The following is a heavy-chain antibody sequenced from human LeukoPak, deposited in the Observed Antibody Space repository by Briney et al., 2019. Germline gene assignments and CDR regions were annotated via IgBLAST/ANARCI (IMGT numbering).Heavy chain of an antibody. CDR3: AREPVQLPIDY. J-gene: IGHJ4*01. V-gene: IGHV3-21*01. CDR1: GFTFNTYS. Sequence: PGGSLRLSCAASGFTFNTYSMNWVRQAPGQGLEWVSSTSGGGNSIFYADSVKGRFTISRDNAKNSLYLQMNSLRAEDTAVYYCAREPVQLPIDYWGPGTPVTVSS. D-gene: IGHD6-6*01. CDR2: TSGGGNSI.